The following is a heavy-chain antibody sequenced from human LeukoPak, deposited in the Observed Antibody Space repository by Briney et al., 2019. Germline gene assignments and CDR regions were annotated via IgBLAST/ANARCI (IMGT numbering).Heavy chain of an antibody. CDR2: IVVGSGNT. CDR1: GFTFTSSA. CDR3: AVSTMVRGAPFDP. D-gene: IGHD3-10*01. Sequence: GASVKVSCKASGFTFTSSAMQWVRQARGQRLEWTGWIVVGSGNTNYAQKFQERVTITRDMSTSIAYMELSSLRSEDTAVYYCAVSTMVRGAPFDPWGQGTLVTVSS. J-gene: IGHJ5*02. V-gene: IGHV1-58*02.